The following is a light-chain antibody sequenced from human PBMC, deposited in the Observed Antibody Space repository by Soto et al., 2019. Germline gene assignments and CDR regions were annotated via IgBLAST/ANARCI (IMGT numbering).Light chain of an antibody. CDR3: QHYSTSRLT. CDR2: GAY. J-gene: IGKJ4*01. Sequence: EIVLTQSPGTLSLSPGERATLSCRASQSVTSSYFAWYQQKPGQDPRLLISGAYSRATGIPDRFSGSGSGTDFTLTIIRLEPEDFAVYYFQHYSTSRLTFGGGTKVEIK. CDR1: QSVTSSY. V-gene: IGKV3-20*01.